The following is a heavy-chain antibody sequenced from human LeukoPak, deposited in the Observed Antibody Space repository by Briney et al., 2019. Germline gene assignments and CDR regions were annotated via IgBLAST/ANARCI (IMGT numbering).Heavy chain of an antibody. J-gene: IGHJ4*02. Sequence: ASVKVSCKASGYTFTTYYIHWVRQAPGQGLEWMGIINPSGVSTTYAQKFQGRVTMTRDTSTSTVYMELSSLRSEDTAVYYCARDGDSSGYYGGFDYWGQGTLVTVSS. D-gene: IGHD3-22*01. CDR2: INPSGVST. CDR1: GYTFTTYY. CDR3: ARDGDSSGYYGGFDY. V-gene: IGHV1-46*01.